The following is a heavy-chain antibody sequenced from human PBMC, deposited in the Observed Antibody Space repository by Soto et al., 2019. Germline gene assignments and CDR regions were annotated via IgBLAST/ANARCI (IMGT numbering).Heavy chain of an antibody. CDR2: IYYSGST. CDR3: ARWPSNYDFWSGYRDLHYGMDV. V-gene: IGHV4-61*01. D-gene: IGHD3-3*01. J-gene: IGHJ6*02. Sequence: PSETLSLTCTVSGGSVSSGSYYWSWIRQPPGKGLEWIGYIYYSGSTNYNPSLKSRVTISVDTSKNQFSLKLSSVTAADTAVYYCARWPSNYDFWSGYRDLHYGMDVWGQGTTVTVSS. CDR1: GGSVSSGSYY.